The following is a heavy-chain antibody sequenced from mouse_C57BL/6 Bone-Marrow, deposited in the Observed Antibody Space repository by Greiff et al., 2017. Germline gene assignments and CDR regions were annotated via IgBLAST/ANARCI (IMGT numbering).Heavy chain of an antibody. CDR1: GFTFSDYG. J-gene: IGHJ1*03. CDR3: ARQNKGYFDV. CDR2: ISNLAYSI. Sequence: EVQVVESGGGLVQPGGSLKLSCAASGFTFSDYGMAWVRQAPRQGPEWVAFISNLAYSIYYADTVTGRFTISRENAKNTLYLEMSSLRSEDTAMYYCARQNKGYFDVWGTGTTVTVSS. V-gene: IGHV5-15*01.